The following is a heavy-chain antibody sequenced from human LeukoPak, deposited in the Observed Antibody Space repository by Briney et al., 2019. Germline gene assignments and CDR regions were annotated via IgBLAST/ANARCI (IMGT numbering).Heavy chain of an antibody. CDR1: GFKLTDYW. CDR2: IYPGDSDT. J-gene: IGHJ3*02. Sequence: GESLKISCQLSGFKLTDYWIGWVRQKPEKGLEWMGLIYPGDSDTKYSPSFQGQVTISVDKSISTTYLYWNSLKASGTAMYYCATPHHITMVRGGHAFDIWGQGTMVTVSS. CDR3: ATPHHITMVRGGHAFDI. V-gene: IGHV5-51*01. D-gene: IGHD3-10*01.